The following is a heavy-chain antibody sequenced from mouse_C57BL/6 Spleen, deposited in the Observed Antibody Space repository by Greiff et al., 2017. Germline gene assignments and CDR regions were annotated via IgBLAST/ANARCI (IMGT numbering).Heavy chain of an antibody. CDR2: INPNNGGT. CDR3: VREGVYFYGSGPFAH. J-gene: IGHJ3*01. V-gene: IGHV1-26*01. Sequence: EVQLQQSGPELVKPAASVKISCKASGYTFTDYYMNWVKQSHGKSLEWIGDINPNNGGTSYNQKFKSKATLTVDKSSSTAYMELRSLTSEDSAVYYCVREGVYFYGSGPFAHWGEGTLVTVS. CDR1: GYTFTDYY. D-gene: IGHD1-1*01.